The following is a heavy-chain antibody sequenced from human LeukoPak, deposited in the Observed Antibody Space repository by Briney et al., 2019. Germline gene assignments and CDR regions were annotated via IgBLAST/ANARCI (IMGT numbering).Heavy chain of an antibody. D-gene: IGHD3-3*01. CDR1: GGSISRYY. CDR3: ARGDFWSGAPTD. J-gene: IGHJ4*02. CDR2: IYYTGRA. V-gene: IGHV4-59*01. Sequence: PSETLSLTSTVSGGSISRYYWSWIRQPPGTGLEWIGYIYYTGRADYNPSLKSRVSMSVDTSKNQFSLRVNSMTAADTAVYYCARGDFWSGAPTDWGQGTLVTVSS.